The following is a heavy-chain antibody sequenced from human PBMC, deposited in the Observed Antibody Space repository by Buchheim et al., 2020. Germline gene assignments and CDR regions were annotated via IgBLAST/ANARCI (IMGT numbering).Heavy chain of an antibody. V-gene: IGHV3-30*18. D-gene: IGHD3-3*01. CDR3: VKSRSGYYPRNFYFYMHV. CDR2: ISEDGREK. CDR1: GFTFRNYG. Sequence: QVHLVESGGGVVQPGGSLRLSCGASGFTFRNYGMHWVRQAPGKGLEWVAVISEDGREKYYTDSVKGRFTISRDNSKRTVDLQINSRRREDAAVYYCVKSRSGYYPRNFYFYMHVWGKGTT. J-gene: IGHJ6*03.